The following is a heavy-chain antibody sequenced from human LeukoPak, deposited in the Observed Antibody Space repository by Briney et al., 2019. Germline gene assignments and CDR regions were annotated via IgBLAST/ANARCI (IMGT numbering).Heavy chain of an antibody. V-gene: IGHV3-23*01. J-gene: IGHJ6*02. CDR2: ISGSGRST. D-gene: IGHD3-10*01. CDR3: ARVSGNIQIWPQPFGDGMDV. Sequence: GGSLRLSCAASRFTFSSYVMGWVRQAPGKGLECVSAISGSGRSTYYADSVKGRSTISREDSKNTLYLQMNILRAEDTAIYYCARVSGNIQIWPQPFGDGMDVWGQGTTVTVSS. CDR1: RFTFSSYV.